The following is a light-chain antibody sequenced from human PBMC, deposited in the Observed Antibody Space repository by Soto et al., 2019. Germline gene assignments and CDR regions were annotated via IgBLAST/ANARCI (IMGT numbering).Light chain of an antibody. CDR3: QQYGSSWIT. V-gene: IGKV3-20*01. CDR2: GAS. Sequence: EIVVTQSPGTLPLSPGERVTLSCRASQSIMNNYLPWYQQKPGQPPRLLIYGASSRVTGIPDRFSGSGSGTVFTLTISRLEPEDCAVYQCQQYGSSWITFGQGMGREIK. CDR1: QSIMNNY. J-gene: IGKJ5*01.